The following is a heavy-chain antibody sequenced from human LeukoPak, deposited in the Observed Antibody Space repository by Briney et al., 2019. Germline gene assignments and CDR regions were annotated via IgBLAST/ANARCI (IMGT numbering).Heavy chain of an antibody. CDR3: AKDRVGEGVAAIDY. Sequence: PGGSLRLSCAASGFTFSSYWMSWVRQAPGKGLEWVAVISYDGNNKDYEDSVKGRFTTSRDNTKNTVHLHMNSLRTEDTAVYFCAKDRVGEGVAAIDYWGQGTLVTVSS. V-gene: IGHV3-30*18. CDR2: ISYDGNNK. CDR1: GFTFSSYW. D-gene: IGHD6-19*01. J-gene: IGHJ4*02.